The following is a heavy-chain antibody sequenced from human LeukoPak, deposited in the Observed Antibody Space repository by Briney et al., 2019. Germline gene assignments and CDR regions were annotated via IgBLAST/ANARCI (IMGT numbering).Heavy chain of an antibody. D-gene: IGHD1-26*01. V-gene: IGHV1-8*02. Sequence: GASVKVSCKASGYTFTSYGISWVRQAPGQGLEWMGWMNPNSGNTGYAQKFQGRVTMTRNTSISTAYMELSSLRSEDTAVYYCARGPKGSYGSDYWGQGTLVTVSS. CDR2: MNPNSGNT. CDR1: GYTFTSYG. CDR3: ARGPKGSYGSDY. J-gene: IGHJ4*02.